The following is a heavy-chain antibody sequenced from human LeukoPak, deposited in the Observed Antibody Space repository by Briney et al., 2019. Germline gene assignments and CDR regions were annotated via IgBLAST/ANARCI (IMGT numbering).Heavy chain of an antibody. CDR2: IHYSGST. CDR1: GGSVSSYY. J-gene: IGHJ4*02. V-gene: IGHV4-59*02. Sequence: PSETLSLTCTVSGGSVSSYYWSWIRQPPGKGLEWIGYIHYSGSTNYNPSLKSRVTISIGTSKNQFSLKVSSVTAADTAVYYCARWHYGSTSFDYWGQGTPVTVSS. D-gene: IGHD3-10*01. CDR3: ARWHYGSTSFDY.